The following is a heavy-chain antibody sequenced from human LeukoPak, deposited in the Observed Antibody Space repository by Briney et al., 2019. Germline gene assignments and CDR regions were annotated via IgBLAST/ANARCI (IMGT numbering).Heavy chain of an antibody. CDR3: ARVPYDSSGYYYFDY. V-gene: IGHV1-18*01. D-gene: IGHD3-22*01. CDR2: ISAYNGNT. CDR1: GYTFTSYG. Sequence: ASVKVSCKASGYTFTSYGISWVRQAPGQGLEWMGWISAYNGNTNYAQKLQGRVTMTSDTSTSTAYMELRSLRSDDTAVYYCARVPYDSSGYYYFDYWGQGTLVTVSS. J-gene: IGHJ4*02.